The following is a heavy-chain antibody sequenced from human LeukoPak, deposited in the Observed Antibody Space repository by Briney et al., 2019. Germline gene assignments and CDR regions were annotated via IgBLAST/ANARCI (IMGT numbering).Heavy chain of an antibody. CDR2: IDPSDSYT. CDR1: GYNFVSNW. V-gene: IGHV5-10-1*01. D-gene: IGHD6-19*01. J-gene: IGHJ4*02. Sequence: GESLKISCEGSGYNFVSNWISWVRQMPGKGLEWMGSIDPSDSYTKYSPSFLGHVTLSVDQSTTTAYLQWSSLKASDTAVYYCARLGDEGSVAGTNFDFWGQGALVTVSS. CDR3: ARLGDEGSVAGTNFDF.